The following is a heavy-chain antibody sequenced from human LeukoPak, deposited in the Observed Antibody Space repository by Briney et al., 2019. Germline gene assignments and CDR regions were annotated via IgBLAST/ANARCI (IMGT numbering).Heavy chain of an antibody. CDR2: IWYDGSNK. D-gene: IGHD4-17*01. V-gene: IGHV3-33*06. J-gene: IGHJ4*02. Sequence: GGSLRLSCAASGFTFSSYGMHWVRQAPGKGLEWVAVIWYDGSNKYYADSVKGRFTISRDNSKSTVYLQMNSLRDEDTAVYYCAKDYAVTEYYWGQGTLVTVSS. CDR3: AKDYAVTEYY. CDR1: GFTFSSYG.